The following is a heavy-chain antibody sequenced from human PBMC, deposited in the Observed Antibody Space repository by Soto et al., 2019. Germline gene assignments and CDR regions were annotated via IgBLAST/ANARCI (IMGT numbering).Heavy chain of an antibody. CDR3: AKDRVGGTFYTPLAF. CDR1: GFNFDNYG. D-gene: IGHD1-7*01. J-gene: IGHJ4*02. CDR2: ITYDRSFQ. V-gene: IGHV3-30*18. Sequence: LRLSCQASGFNFDNYGMHWVRQAPGKGLEWVAVITYDRSFQYYADSVKGRFTISRDNSKNTLSLHLNTLKPEDTAVYHCAKDRVGGTFYTPLAFWGQGTMVTVSS.